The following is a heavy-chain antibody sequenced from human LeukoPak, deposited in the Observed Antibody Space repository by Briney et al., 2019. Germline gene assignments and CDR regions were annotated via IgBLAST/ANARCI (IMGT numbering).Heavy chain of an antibody. D-gene: IGHD3-3*01. Sequence: ASVKVSCKASGGTFSSYAISWVRQAPGQGLEWMGGIIPIFGTANYAQKFQGRVTITTDESTSTAYMELSSLRSEDTAVFYCARDGDFWSDWASWGQGTLVTVSS. CDR1: GGTFSSYA. CDR3: ARDGDFWSDWAS. V-gene: IGHV1-69*05. CDR2: IIPIFGTA. J-gene: IGHJ5*02.